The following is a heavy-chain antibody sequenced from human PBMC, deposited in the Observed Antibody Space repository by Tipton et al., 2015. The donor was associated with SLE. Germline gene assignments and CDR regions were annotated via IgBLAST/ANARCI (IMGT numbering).Heavy chain of an antibody. D-gene: IGHD5-24*01. CDR1: GGSISSYN. Sequence: TLSLTCTVSGGSISSYNWNWIRQHPGEGLEWSGYIYYSGTTNYNPSLKSRFTISVDTSKNQFSLKVSSVTAADTALYYCARGDGYSGGWYFDLWGRGTLVTVSS. J-gene: IGHJ2*01. CDR3: ARGDGYSGGWYFDL. CDR2: IYYSGTT. V-gene: IGHV4-59*01.